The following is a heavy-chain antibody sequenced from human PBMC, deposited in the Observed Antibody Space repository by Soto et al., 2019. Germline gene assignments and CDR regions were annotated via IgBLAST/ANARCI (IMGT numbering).Heavy chain of an antibody. J-gene: IGHJ4*02. Sequence: QELLVESGGGVVQPGRSLRLSCVASGFTFTSFAFHWVRQAPGQGLEFVAAISYDGANKYYADSVTGRFTISRDSSKNVVSLQMNSLRSEDTGVYYCARDAFDYYASGTYLVWGQGTLVTVSS. CDR1: GFTFTSFA. CDR2: ISYDGANK. D-gene: IGHD3-10*01. CDR3: ARDAFDYYASGTYLV. V-gene: IGHV3-30-3*01.